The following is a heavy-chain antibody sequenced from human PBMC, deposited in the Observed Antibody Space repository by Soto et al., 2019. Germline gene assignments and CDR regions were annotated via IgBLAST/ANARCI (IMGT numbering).Heavy chain of an antibody. V-gene: IGHV5-51*07. D-gene: IGHD3-3*01. Sequence: ESQNLSCTVPGCSVHIYLIGWVHQIHRNGLEWMGIIYPGYSDTRYSPSFQGQVTISADKSISTAYLQWSSLKASDTAVYYCARREYDYWSNYYYFDYFAQGTLVNVSS. CDR2: IYPGYSDT. J-gene: IGHJ4*02. CDR3: ARREYDYWSNYYYFDY. CDR1: GCSVHIYL.